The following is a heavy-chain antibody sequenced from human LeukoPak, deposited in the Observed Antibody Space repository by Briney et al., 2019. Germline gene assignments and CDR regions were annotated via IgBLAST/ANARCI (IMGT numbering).Heavy chain of an antibody. D-gene: IGHD2-15*01. J-gene: IGHJ4*02. CDR1: GFTFSTYA. Sequence: PGGSLRLTCAASGFTFSTYAMSWVRQAPGKGLEWVSAISGSGGFTYYADSVKGRFTISRDNSRNTLYLQMNSLRAEDTAVYYCAISVVVAAESDYWGQGTLVTVSS. CDR2: ISGSGGFT. V-gene: IGHV3-23*01. CDR3: AISVVVAAESDY.